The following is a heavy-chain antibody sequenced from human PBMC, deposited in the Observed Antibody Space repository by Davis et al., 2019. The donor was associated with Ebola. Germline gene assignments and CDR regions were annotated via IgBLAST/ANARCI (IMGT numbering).Heavy chain of an antibody. CDR1: GYSFTSYW. D-gene: IGHD6-19*01. Sequence: KISCKGSGYSFTSYWIGWVRQMPGKGLEWMGIIYPGDSETRYSPSFQGQVTISADKSISTAYLQWSSLKASDTAMYYCASSTVAGTSLMAFDIWGQGTMVTVSS. J-gene: IGHJ3*02. CDR2: IYPGDSET. V-gene: IGHV5-51*01. CDR3: ASSTVAGTSLMAFDI.